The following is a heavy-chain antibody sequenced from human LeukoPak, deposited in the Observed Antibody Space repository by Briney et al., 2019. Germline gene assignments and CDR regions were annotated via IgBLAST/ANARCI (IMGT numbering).Heavy chain of an antibody. CDR1: GYTFTSYG. D-gene: IGHD4-23*01. CDR3: ARDPFYYGGNVYYYYYMDV. J-gene: IGHJ6*03. V-gene: IGHV1-18*01. CDR2: ISAYNGNT. Sequence: ASVKVSCKASGYTFTSYGISWVRQAPGQGLEWMGWISAYNGNTNYAQKLQGRVTMTTDTSTSTAYMELRSLRSDDTAVYYCARDPFYYGGNVYYYYYMDVWGKGTTVTVSS.